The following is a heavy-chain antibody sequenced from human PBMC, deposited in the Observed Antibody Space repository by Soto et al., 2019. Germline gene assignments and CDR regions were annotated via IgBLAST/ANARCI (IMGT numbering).Heavy chain of an antibody. Sequence: QLQLQESGPGLVKPSETLSLTCTVSGGSISSSSYYWGWIRQPPGKGLEWIGSIYYSGSTYYNPSLKSGATTSVDTSKTQFSLKLSSVTSADTAVYYCARQQYSSSWYSNYWGQGTLVTVSS. CDR2: IYYSGST. J-gene: IGHJ4*02. CDR1: GGSISSSSYY. V-gene: IGHV4-39*01. CDR3: ARQQYSSSWYSNY. D-gene: IGHD6-13*01.